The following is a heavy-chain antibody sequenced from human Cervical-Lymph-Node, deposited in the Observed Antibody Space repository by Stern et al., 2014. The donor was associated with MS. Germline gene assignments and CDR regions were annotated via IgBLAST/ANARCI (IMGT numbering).Heavy chain of an antibody. D-gene: IGHD3-10*01. J-gene: IGHJ5*02. CDR3: AKEDQRTLNYGSLSNRLDP. CDR1: GFTFSSYS. V-gene: IGHV3-21*01. Sequence: VQLVESGGGLVKPGGSLRLSCAASGFTFSSYSMNWVRQAPGKGLEWVSSISSSSNFISNARSLKGRFASSREDAKNALYLQMNSLRVDDAVVYYCAKEDQRTLNYGSLSNRLDPWGQGTLVTVSS. CDR2: ISSSSNFI.